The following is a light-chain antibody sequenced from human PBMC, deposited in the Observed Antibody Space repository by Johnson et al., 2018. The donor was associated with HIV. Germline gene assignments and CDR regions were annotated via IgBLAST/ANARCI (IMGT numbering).Light chain of an antibody. J-gene: IGLJ1*01. CDR1: SSNIGNNY. Sequence: QSVLTQPPSVSAAPGQKVTISCSGSSSNIGNNYVSWYQQLPGTAPKILIYDNNKRPSGIPDRFSGSKYGTSATLGITGLQTGDEADYYCGTWDSSLSAGVFGT. V-gene: IGLV1-51*01. CDR2: DNN. CDR3: GTWDSSLSAGV.